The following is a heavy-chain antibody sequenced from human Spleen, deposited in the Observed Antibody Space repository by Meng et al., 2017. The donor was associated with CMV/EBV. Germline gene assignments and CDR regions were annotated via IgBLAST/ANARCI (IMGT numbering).Heavy chain of an antibody. CDR2: IIWNGGST. Sequence: GGSLRLSCAASGFTFDDYGMSWVRQVPGKGLEWVSGIIWNGGSTSYADSVKGRFTISRDNAKNSLYLQMNSLRAEDTAVYYCARDFLGQFYLYAMDVWGQGTTVTVSS. CDR3: ARDFLGQFYLYAMDV. CDR1: GFTFDDYG. J-gene: IGHJ6*02. D-gene: IGHD3-16*01. V-gene: IGHV3-20*04.